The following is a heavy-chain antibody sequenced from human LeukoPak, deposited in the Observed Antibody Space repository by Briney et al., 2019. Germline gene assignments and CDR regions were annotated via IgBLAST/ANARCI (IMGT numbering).Heavy chain of an antibody. J-gene: IGHJ3*02. D-gene: IGHD4-17*01. CDR2: IKQDGSEK. V-gene: IGHV3-7*01. CDR3: ARVGVDYGDYVSRVFLSFDI. CDR1: GFTFSSYW. Sequence: PGGSLRLSCAASGFTFSSYWMSWVRQAPGKGLEWVANIKQDGSEKYYVDSVKGRFTISRDNAKNSLYLQMNSLRAEDTAVYYCARVGVDYGDYVSRVFLSFDIWGQGTMVTVSS.